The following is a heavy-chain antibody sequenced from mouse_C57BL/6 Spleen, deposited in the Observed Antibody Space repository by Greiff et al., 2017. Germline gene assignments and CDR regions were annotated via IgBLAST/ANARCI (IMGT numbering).Heavy chain of an antibody. V-gene: IGHV1-81*01. CDR1: GYTFTSYG. CDR3: ARVGDYYGSSYAMDY. Sequence: QVQLKESGAELARPGASVKLSCKASGYTFTSYGISWVKQRTGQGLEWIGEIYPRSGNTYYNEKFKGKATLTADTSSSTAYMELRSLTSEDSAVYFCARVGDYYGSSYAMDYWGQGTSVTVSS. J-gene: IGHJ4*01. D-gene: IGHD1-1*01. CDR2: IYPRSGNT.